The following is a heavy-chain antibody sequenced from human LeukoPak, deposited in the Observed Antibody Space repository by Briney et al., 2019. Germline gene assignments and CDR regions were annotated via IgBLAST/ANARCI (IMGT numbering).Heavy chain of an antibody. Sequence: PGGSLTLSCAASGFTFSSFVMSWVRQAPGKGLEWVSSIGGSGGGTYYADSVKGRFTISRDNSKNTLYLLMNSLRGDDTALYYFAKISGSGSIHSDYWGQGTLVTVSS. V-gene: IGHV3-23*01. CDR2: IGGSGGGT. D-gene: IGHD3-10*01. CDR3: AKISGSGSIHSDY. J-gene: IGHJ4*02. CDR1: GFTFSSFV.